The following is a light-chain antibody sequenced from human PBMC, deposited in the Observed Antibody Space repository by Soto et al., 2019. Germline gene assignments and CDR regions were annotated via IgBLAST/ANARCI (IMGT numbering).Light chain of an antibody. CDR1: HDIGNY. CDR2: YAS. Sequence: DIPMTQSPSSLSASVGDRVTITCLASHDIGNYLNWYQQKPGKAPKLLIYYASNLETGVSSRFSGSGSGTDFTFTISSLQPEDIATYFCQQYENLPRFIFGPGTKMDIK. V-gene: IGKV1-33*01. J-gene: IGKJ3*01. CDR3: QQYENLPRFI.